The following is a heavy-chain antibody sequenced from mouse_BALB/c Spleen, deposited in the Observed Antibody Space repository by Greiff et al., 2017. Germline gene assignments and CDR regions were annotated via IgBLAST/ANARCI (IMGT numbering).Heavy chain of an antibody. V-gene: IGHV5-6-3*01. J-gene: IGHJ3*01. Sequence: EVKVEESGGGLVQPGGSLKLSCAASGFTFSSYGMSWVRQTPDKRLELVATINSNGGSTYYPDSVKGRFTISRDNAKNTLYLQMSSLKSEDTAMYYCARGYDYETYWGQGTLVTVSA. D-gene: IGHD2-4*01. CDR1: GFTFSSYG. CDR2: INSNGGST. CDR3: ARGYDYETY.